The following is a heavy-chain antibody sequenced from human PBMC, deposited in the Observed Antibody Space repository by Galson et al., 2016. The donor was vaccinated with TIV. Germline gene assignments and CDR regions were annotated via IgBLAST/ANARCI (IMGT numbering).Heavy chain of an antibody. J-gene: IGHJ6*02. V-gene: IGHV6-1*01. Sequence: CAISGDSVSGNTAAWNWVRQSPSRGLEWLGRTYYTSKCTTAYAVTVKGRIIIRPDTSMNQVSLLLSSVIPDDTAVYYCSRGNWNSGMGGAMDVWGRGTTVTFSS. CDR3: SRGNWNSGMGGAMDV. D-gene: IGHD1-1*01. CDR1: GDSVSGNTAA. CDR2: TYYTSKCTT.